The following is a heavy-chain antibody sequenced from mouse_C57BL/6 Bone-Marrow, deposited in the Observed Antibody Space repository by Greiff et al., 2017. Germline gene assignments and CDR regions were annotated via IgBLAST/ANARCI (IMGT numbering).Heavy chain of an antibody. CDR2: IHPNSGST. V-gene: IGHV1-64*01. CDR1: GYTFTSYW. Sequence: VQLQQPGAELVKPGASVKLSCKASGYTFTSYWMHWVKQRPGQGLEWIGMIHPNSGSTNYNEKFKSKATLTVDKSSSTAYMQLSSLTSEVSAVYYCARRYDGSSYPRDYFDYWGQGTTLTVSS. D-gene: IGHD1-1*01. J-gene: IGHJ2*01. CDR3: ARRYDGSSYPRDYFDY.